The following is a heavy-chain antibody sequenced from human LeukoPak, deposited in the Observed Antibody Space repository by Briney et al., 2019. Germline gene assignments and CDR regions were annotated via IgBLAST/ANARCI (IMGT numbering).Heavy chain of an antibody. CDR2: ISGSGGST. D-gene: IGHD6-13*01. CDR3: ARLYSSSWYDY. J-gene: IGHJ4*02. CDR1: GFTFSSYA. Sequence: PGGSLRLSCAASGFTFSSYAMSWVRQAPGKGLEWVSAISGSGGSTYYAYSVKGRFTISRDNAKNSLYLQMNSLRAEDTAVYYCARLYSSSWYDYWGQGTLVTVSS. V-gene: IGHV3-23*01.